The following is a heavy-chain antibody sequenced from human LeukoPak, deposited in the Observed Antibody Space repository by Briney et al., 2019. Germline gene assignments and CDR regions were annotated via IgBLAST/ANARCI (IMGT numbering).Heavy chain of an antibody. CDR2: MNPNSGNT. CDR3: AVNLVATTHYLPY. D-gene: IGHD5-12*01. J-gene: IGHJ4*02. V-gene: IGHV1-8*02. CDR1: EYTFTGYY. Sequence: ASVKVSCKASEYTFTGYYMHWVRQAPGQGLEWMGWMNPNSGNTGYAQKFQGRVTMTRNTSISTAYMELSSLRSEDTAVYYCAVNLVATTHYLPYWGQGTLVTVSS.